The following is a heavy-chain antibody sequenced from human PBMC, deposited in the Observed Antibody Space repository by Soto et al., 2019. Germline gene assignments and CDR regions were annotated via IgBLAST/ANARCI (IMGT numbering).Heavy chain of an antibody. CDR3: ARVSSSWYKDYFDY. CDR2: FIPIFGTT. D-gene: IGHD6-13*01. Sequence: QVQLVQSGAEVKKPGSSVKVSCKASGGTFSNYAISWVRQAPGQGLEWMGGFIPIFGTTNYAQRFQGRVTITADESTSTAYMELSSLRSEDPAVYYCARVSSSWYKDYFDYWGQGTLVTVSS. CDR1: GGTFSNYA. J-gene: IGHJ4*02. V-gene: IGHV1-69*12.